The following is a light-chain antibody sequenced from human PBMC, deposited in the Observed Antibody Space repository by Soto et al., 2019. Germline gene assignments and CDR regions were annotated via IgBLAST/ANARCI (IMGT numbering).Light chain of an antibody. Sequence: EIVLTQSPGTLSLSPGERATLFCRASQSLAANSLAWYQQKPGQAPRLLFYDTSSRATGIPDRFSGSESGTDFTLTISRLEPEDFAVYYCQQYGSSPWTFGQGTKVDIK. V-gene: IGKV3-20*01. CDR3: QQYGSSPWT. J-gene: IGKJ1*01. CDR1: QSLAANS. CDR2: DTS.